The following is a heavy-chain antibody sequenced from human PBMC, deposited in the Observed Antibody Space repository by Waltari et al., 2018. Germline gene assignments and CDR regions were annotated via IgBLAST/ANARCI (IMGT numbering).Heavy chain of an antibody. D-gene: IGHD6-6*01. CDR2: IYYSGST. J-gene: IGHJ3*02. CDR1: GGSISRSSYY. CDR3: ARHGEYSSSSGHAFDI. Sequence: QLQLQESGPGLVKPSETLSLTCTVSGGSISRSSYYWGWIRQPPGKGLEWIGSIYYSGSTYYNPSRKSRVPISVDTSKNQFSLKLSSVTAADTAVYYCARHGEYSSSSGHAFDIWGQGTMVTVSS. V-gene: IGHV4-39*01.